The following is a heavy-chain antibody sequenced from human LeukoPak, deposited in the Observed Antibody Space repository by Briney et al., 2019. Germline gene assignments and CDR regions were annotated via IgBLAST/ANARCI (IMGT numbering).Heavy chain of an antibody. D-gene: IGHD6-19*01. CDR1: GYSIRSGYY. Sequence: SETLSLTCTVSGYSIRSGYYWSWIRQPPGKGLEWIGEINHSGSTNYNPSLKSRVTISVDTSKNQFSLKLSSVTAADTAVYYCARLAVAGNYWGQGTLVTVSS. CDR3: ARLAVAGNY. V-gene: IGHV4-34*01. CDR2: INHSGST. J-gene: IGHJ4*02.